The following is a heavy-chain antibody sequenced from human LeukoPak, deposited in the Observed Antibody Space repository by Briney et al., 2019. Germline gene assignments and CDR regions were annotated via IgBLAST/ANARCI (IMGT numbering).Heavy chain of an antibody. CDR3: AKSDDSSGYNFDY. D-gene: IGHD3-22*01. J-gene: IGHJ4*02. CDR1: GFTFSSYA. CDR2: INGSGGST. Sequence: GGSLRLSCAASGFTFSSYAMTWVRQAPGKGLEWVSVINGSGGSTYYADSVKGRFTISRDNSKNTLYLQMNSLRAEDTAVYYCAKSDDSSGYNFDYWGQGTLVTVSS. V-gene: IGHV3-23*01.